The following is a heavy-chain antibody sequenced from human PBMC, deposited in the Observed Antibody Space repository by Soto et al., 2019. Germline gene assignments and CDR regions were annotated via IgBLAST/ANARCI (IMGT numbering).Heavy chain of an antibody. CDR1: GFTFSSYS. J-gene: IGHJ5*02. V-gene: IGHV3-48*02. CDR3: ARGADYDSSGIRLNWFDP. D-gene: IGHD3-22*01. Sequence: EVQLVESGGGLVQPGGSLRLSCAASGFTFSSYSMNWVRQAPGKGLEWVSYISSSSSTIYYADSVKGRFTISRDNAKNSXXLPMNSLRDEDTAVYYCARGADYDSSGIRLNWFDPWGQGTLVTVSS. CDR2: ISSSSSTI.